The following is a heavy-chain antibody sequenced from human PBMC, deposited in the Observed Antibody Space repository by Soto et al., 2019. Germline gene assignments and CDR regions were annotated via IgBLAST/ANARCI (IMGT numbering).Heavy chain of an antibody. J-gene: IGHJ1*01. Sequence: GGSLRLSCAASGFTFSSYAMHWVRQAPGKGLEWVAVISYDGSNKYYADSVKGRFIISRDNSKNTLYLQMNSLRAEDTAVYYCARDCDYGGNSGHFQHWGQGTLVTVSS. CDR3: ARDCDYGGNSGHFQH. V-gene: IGHV3-30*04. CDR2: ISYDGSNK. D-gene: IGHD4-17*01. CDR1: GFTFSSYA.